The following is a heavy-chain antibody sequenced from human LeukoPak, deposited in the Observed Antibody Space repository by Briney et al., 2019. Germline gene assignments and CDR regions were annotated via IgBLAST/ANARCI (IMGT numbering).Heavy chain of an antibody. J-gene: IGHJ5*01. Sequence: GASVKVSCKASGYTFADYYMHWVRQAPGQGLEWMGWINPNSGVTKYAQKFQGRVTMTGDTSINTAYMALSRLTSEDTAVFYCARSPTWSQLISGPHNWFDSWGQGTLVTVSS. CDR2: INPNSGVT. V-gene: IGHV1-2*02. CDR3: ARSPTWSQLISGPHNWFDS. D-gene: IGHD3-16*01. CDR1: GYTFADYY.